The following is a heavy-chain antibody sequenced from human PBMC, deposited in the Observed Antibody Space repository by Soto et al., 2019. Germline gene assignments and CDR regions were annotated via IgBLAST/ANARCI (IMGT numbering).Heavy chain of an antibody. D-gene: IGHD3-10*01. CDR1: GGSISSYY. J-gene: IGHJ6*02. Sequence: SETLSLTCTVSGGSISSYYWSWIRQPPGKGLEWIGYIYYSGSTNYNPSLKSRVTISVDTSKNQFSLKLSSVTAADTAVYYCARLRGPYYYYGMDVWGQGTTVTVSS. CDR3: ARLRGPYYYYGMDV. CDR2: IYYSGST. V-gene: IGHV4-59*01.